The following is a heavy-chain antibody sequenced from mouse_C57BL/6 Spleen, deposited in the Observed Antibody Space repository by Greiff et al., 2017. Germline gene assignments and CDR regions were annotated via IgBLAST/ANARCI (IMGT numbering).Heavy chain of an antibody. D-gene: IGHD1-1*01. J-gene: IGHJ1*03. Sequence: EVQLQQSGPVLVKPGASVKMSCKASGYTFTDYYMNWVKQSHGKSLEWIGVINPYNGGTSYNQKFKGKATLTVDKSSSTAYMELNSLTSEDSAVYYCARSYDYDGNWYFDVWGTGTTVTVSS. CDR2: INPYNGGT. CDR3: ARSYDYDGNWYFDV. V-gene: IGHV1-19*01. CDR1: GYTFTDYY.